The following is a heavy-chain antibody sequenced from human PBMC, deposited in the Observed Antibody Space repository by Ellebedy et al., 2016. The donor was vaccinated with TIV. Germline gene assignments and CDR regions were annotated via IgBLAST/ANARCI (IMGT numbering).Heavy chain of an antibody. CDR2: ISGNNGNT. CDR1: GYPFSRYG. V-gene: IGHV1-18*04. CDR3: ARDPNGGSYCDN. Sequence: AASVKVSCKASGYPFSRYGISWVRQAPGQRLEWMGWISGNNGNTVYAQKLQGRVIMTTDTSTNTAYMDLRSLSSDDTAMYYYARDPNGGSYCDNWGQGTLVSVSS. D-gene: IGHD1-26*01. J-gene: IGHJ4*02.